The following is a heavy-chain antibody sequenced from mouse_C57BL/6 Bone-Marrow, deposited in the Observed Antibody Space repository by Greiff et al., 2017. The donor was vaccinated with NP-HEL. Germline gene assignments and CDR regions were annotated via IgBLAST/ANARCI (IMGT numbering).Heavy chain of an antibody. J-gene: IGHJ3*01. CDR2: IDPENGDT. V-gene: IGHV14-4*01. D-gene: IGHD1-1*01. CDR1: GFNIKDAY. Sequence: VQLQQSGAELVRPGASVKLSCTASGFNIKDAYMHWVKQRPEQGLEWIGWIDPENGDTEYASKFQGKATITADTSSNTAYLQLRSLTSEDTAVYYCTILVITTVVGAPPWFAYWGQGTLVTVSA. CDR3: TILVITTVVGAPPWFAY.